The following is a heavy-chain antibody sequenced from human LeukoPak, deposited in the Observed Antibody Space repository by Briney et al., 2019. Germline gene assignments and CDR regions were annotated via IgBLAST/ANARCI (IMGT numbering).Heavy chain of an antibody. CDR1: GFAVSSNY. D-gene: IGHD4-17*01. Sequence: PGRSMRLSCAASGFAVSSNYMSWVRQAPGKGLGWVSVIYSGGSTYYADSVKGRFTISRDNSKNTLYLHMKSLRAEDTAVYYCARDWVTTDAFVISGQGTIVTVSS. CDR3: ARDWVTTDAFVI. J-gene: IGHJ3*02. V-gene: IGHV3-66*02. CDR2: IYSGGST.